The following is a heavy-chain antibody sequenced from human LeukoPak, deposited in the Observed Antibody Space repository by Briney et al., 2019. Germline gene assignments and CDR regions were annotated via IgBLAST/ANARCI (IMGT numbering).Heavy chain of an antibody. CDR2: ISGSGGST. J-gene: IGHJ4*02. Sequence: GGSLRLSCAASGFTFSGYAMSWVRQAPGKGLEWVSVISGSGGSTYYVDSVKGRFTISRDNSKNTLYLQMNSLRAEDTAVYYCAKTIVRDSSGYYYYFDYWGQGTLVTVSS. V-gene: IGHV3-23*01. CDR3: AKTIVRDSSGYYYYFDY. CDR1: GFTFSGYA. D-gene: IGHD3-22*01.